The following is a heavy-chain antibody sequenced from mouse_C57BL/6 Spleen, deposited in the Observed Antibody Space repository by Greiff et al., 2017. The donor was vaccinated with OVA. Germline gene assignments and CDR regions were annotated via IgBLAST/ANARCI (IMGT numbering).Heavy chain of an antibody. J-gene: IGHJ1*03. V-gene: IGHV7-3*01. D-gene: IGHD1-1*01. CDR1: GFTFTDYY. CDR3: ARYLRYGSSHWYFDV. Sequence: EVKLVESGGGLVQPGGSLSLSCAASGFTFTDYYMSWVRQPPGKALEWLGFIRNKANGYTTEYSASVKGRFTISRDNSQSILYLQMNALRAEDSATYYCARYLRYGSSHWYFDVWGTGTTVTVSS. CDR2: IRNKANGYTT.